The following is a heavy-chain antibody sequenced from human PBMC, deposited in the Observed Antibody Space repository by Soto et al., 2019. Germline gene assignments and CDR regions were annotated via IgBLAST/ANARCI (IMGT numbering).Heavy chain of an antibody. V-gene: IGHV1-24*01. Sequence: ASVKVSCKVSGYTLTELSMHWVRQAPGKGLEWMGGFDPEDGETIYAQKFQGRVTMTEDTSTDTAYMELSSLRSEDTAVYYCATGGHDCDFWNGSWRGYYYYYGMDVWGQGTTVTVSS. CDR1: GYTLTELS. D-gene: IGHD3-3*01. CDR2: FDPEDGET. J-gene: IGHJ6*02. CDR3: ATGGHDCDFWNGSWRGYYYYYGMDV.